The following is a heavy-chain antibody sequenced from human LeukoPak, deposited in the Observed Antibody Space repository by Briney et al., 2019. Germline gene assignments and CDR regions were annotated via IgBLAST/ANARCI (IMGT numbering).Heavy chain of an antibody. CDR1: GGSISSGGYY. CDR2: IYYSGST. CDR3: ARSRRGGEFLI. D-gene: IGHD3-16*01. Sequence: SQTLSPTCTVSGGSISSGGYYWSWIRQHPGKGLEWIAYIYYSGSTYYNPSLKSRVTISVDTSNNQFSLKLSSVTAADTAVYYCARSRRGGEFLIWGQGTLVTVSS. V-gene: IGHV4-31*03. J-gene: IGHJ4*02.